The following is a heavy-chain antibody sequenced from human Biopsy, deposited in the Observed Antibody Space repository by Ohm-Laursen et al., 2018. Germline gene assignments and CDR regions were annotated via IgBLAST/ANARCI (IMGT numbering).Heavy chain of an antibody. Sequence: SDTLSLTCPVSGDSINNYYWSWIRQPAGKGLEWIGRIYTSGSPNYNLSLESRVTMSVDTSKNQFSLNLRSVTAADTAVYYCARGTGRYYVYGAFDIWGQGSTVTVSS. D-gene: IGHD1-26*01. CDR1: GDSINNYY. CDR2: IYTSGSP. V-gene: IGHV4-4*07. J-gene: IGHJ3*02. CDR3: ARGTGRYYVYGAFDI.